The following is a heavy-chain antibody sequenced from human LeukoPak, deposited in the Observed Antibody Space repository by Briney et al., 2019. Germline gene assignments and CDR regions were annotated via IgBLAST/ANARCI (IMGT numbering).Heavy chain of an antibody. D-gene: IGHD2-2*01. J-gene: IGHJ4*02. V-gene: IGHV3-23*01. Sequence: GGSLRLSCAASGFTFSSYAMSWVRQAPGKGLEWVSAISGSGGSTYYADSVKGRFTISRDNSKNTLYLQMNSLGAEDTAVYYCASRPCSSTSCYSYYSDYWGQGTLVTVSS. CDR3: ASRPCSSTSCYSYYSDY. CDR1: GFTFSSYA. CDR2: ISGSGGST.